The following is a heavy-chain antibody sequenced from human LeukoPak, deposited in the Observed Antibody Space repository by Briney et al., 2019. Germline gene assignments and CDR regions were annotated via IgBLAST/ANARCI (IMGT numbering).Heavy chain of an antibody. Sequence: GGSLRLSCAASGFIFDNYAMSWVRQAPGEGLEWVSLISGSDGSTYYADSVRGRFTISRDNSKNTLYLQMNSLRLEDTAVYYCAKGGGYLYAGVNSWGQGTLVTVSS. J-gene: IGHJ4*02. CDR1: GFIFDNYA. CDR3: AKGGGYLYAGVNS. V-gene: IGHV3-23*01. D-gene: IGHD5-18*01. CDR2: ISGSDGST.